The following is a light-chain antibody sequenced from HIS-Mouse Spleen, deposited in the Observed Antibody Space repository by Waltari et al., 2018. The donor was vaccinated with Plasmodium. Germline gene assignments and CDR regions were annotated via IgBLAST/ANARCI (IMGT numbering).Light chain of an antibody. CDR2: GAS. J-gene: IGKJ2*01. CDR3: QQYGSSPYT. CDR1: QSVSSSY. V-gene: IGKV3-20*01. Sequence: EIVLTQSPGTLSLSPGDRATLPCRASQSVSSSYLAWYQQKPGQAPRLLIYGASRRATGIPDRFSGSGSGTDFTLTISRLEPEDFAVYYCQQYGSSPYTFGQGTKLEIK.